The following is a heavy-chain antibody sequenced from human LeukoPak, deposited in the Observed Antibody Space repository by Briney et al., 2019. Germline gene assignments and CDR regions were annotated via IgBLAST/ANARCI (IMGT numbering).Heavy chain of an antibody. CDR2: INPNSGGT. CDR3: ARPQWLEQYDAFDI. CDR1: GYTFTGYY. V-gene: IGHV1-2*02. Sequence: ASVKVSCKASGYTFTGYYMHWVRQAPGQGLEWMGWINPNSGGTNYAQKFQGRVTMTRGTSISTAYMELSRLRSDDTAVYYCARPQWLEQYDAFDIWGQGTMVTVSS. D-gene: IGHD6-19*01. J-gene: IGHJ3*02.